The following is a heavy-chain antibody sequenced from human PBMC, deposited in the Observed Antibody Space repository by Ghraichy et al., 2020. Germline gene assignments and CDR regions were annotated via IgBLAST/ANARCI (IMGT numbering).Heavy chain of an antibody. CDR2: ISWNSGSI. J-gene: IGHJ3*02. V-gene: IGHV3-9*01. D-gene: IGHD3-22*01. CDR1: GFTFDDYA. CDR3: ARYEDYYDSSGPWGAFDI. Sequence: SLNISCAASGFTFDDYAMHWVRQAPGKGLEWVSGISWNSGSIGYADSVKGRFTISRDNAKNSLYLQMNSLRAEDTALYYCARYEDYYDSSGPWGAFDIWGQGTMVTVSS.